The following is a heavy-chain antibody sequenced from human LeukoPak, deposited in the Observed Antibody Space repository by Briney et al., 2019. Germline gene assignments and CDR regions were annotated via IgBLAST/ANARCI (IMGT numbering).Heavy chain of an antibody. J-gene: IGHJ6*03. CDR2: IYYSGST. CDR3: ARVSGSYYYGPGSQYYYYYMDV. CDR1: GGSISSSSYY. D-gene: IGHD3-10*01. Sequence: PSETLSLTCTVSGGSISSSSYYWGWIRQPPGKGLEWIGSIYYSGSTYYNPSLKSRVTISVDTSKNQFSLKLSSVTAADTAVYYCARVSGSYYYGPGSQYYYYYMDVWGKGTTVTISS. V-gene: IGHV4-39*07.